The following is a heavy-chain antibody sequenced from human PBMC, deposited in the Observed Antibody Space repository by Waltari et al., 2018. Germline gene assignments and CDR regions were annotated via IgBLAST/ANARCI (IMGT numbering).Heavy chain of an antibody. Sequence: EVQLVASGGGLVQPGGCMRLSCGDPGFTVTRAWMNWVRQAPRKGLEWVARMKTDGTEEFYVYSVRGRFTISRDNDKNLLFLQMNSLSAEDTAVYFCARDWGFKRFDIWGQGTAVTVAS. CDR2: MKTDGTEE. CDR1: GFTVTRAW. V-gene: IGHV3-7*03. CDR3: ARDWGFKRFDI. J-gene: IGHJ3*02. D-gene: IGHD3-16*01.